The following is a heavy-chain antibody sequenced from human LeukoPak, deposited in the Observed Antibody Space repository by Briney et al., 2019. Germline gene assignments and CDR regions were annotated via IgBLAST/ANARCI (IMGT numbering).Heavy chain of an antibody. CDR1: GYTFTGYY. D-gene: IGHD3-22*01. J-gene: IGHJ5*02. CDR2: INPNSGGT. CDR3: ARQGYDSSGPFTGWFDP. V-gene: IGHV1-2*02. Sequence: EASVKVSCKASGYTFTGYYMHWVRQAPGQGLEWMGWINPNSGGTNYAQKFQGRVTMTRGTSISTAYMELSRLRSDDTAVYYCARQGYDSSGPFTGWFDPWGQGTLVTVSS.